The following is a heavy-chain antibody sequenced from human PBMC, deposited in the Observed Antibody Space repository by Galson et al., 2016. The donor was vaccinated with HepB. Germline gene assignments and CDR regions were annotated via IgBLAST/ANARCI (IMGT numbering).Heavy chain of an antibody. CDR2: IYHGGTA. CDR1: GGSISSRNW. Sequence: ETLSLTCVVSGGSISSRNWWSWVRQPPGKGLEWIGEIYHGGTANYKSSLESRVTISVDKSKNQFSLKLTSVTAADTAVYFCATSRIATSALANDAFDIWGQGTMVTVSS. J-gene: IGHJ3*02. D-gene: IGHD3/OR15-3a*01. CDR3: ATSRIATSALANDAFDI. V-gene: IGHV4/OR15-8*01.